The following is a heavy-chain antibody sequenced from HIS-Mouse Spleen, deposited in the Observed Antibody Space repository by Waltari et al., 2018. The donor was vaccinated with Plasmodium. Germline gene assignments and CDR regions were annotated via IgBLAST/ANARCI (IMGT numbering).Heavy chain of an antibody. CDR1: GGSISSSSYY. CDR3: ARRGGSYYYFDY. V-gene: IGHV4-39*01. D-gene: IGHD1-26*01. J-gene: IGHJ4*02. CDR2: IYYSGST. Sequence: QLQLQESGPGLVTPSETLSLTCTVSGGSISSSSYYGGWIRQPPGKGLEWIGSIYYSGSTYYKPSLKSRVTISVDTSKNQFSLKLSSVTAADTAVYYCARRGGSYYYFDYWGQGTLVTVSS.